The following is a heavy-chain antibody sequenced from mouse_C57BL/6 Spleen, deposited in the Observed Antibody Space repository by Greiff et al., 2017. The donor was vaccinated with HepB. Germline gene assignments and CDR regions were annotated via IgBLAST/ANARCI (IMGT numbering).Heavy chain of an antibody. CDR2: ISNLAYSI. Sequence: EVKLVESGGGLVQPGGSLKLSCAASRFTFSDYGMAWVRQAPRKGPEWVAFISNLAYSIYYADTVTGRFTISRENAKNTLYLEMSSLRSEDTAMYYCARIYGNFDWYFDVWGTGTTVTVSS. CDR3: ARIYGNFDWYFDV. D-gene: IGHD2-1*01. CDR1: RFTFSDYG. J-gene: IGHJ1*03. V-gene: IGHV5-15*01.